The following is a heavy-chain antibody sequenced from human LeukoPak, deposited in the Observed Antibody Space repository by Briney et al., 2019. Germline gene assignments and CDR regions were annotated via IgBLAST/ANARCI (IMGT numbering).Heavy chain of an antibody. CDR3: ATRNAVVRGGTWFDY. D-gene: IGHD3-10*01. J-gene: IGHJ4*02. Sequence: GGSLRLSCAASGFIFSLYAMHWVRQAPGKGLEWVSFIFGNGGTTFYADSVKGRFTVSRDNSKHTVYLQMNDLRPDDTAVYFFATRNAVVRGGTWFDYWGQGLLVTVSS. CDR2: IFGNGGTT. CDR1: GFIFSLYA. V-gene: IGHV3-23*01.